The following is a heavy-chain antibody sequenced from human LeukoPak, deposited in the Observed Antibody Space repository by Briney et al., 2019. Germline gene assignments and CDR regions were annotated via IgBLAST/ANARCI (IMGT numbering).Heavy chain of an antibody. Sequence: PSETLSLTCTVSGGSISSYYWSWIRQPPGKGLEWIGYIYYSGSTNYNPSLKSRVTISVDTSKNQFSLKLSSVTAADTAVYYCARDAHIVVVTAMPYLDYWGQGTLVTVSS. D-gene: IGHD2-21*02. V-gene: IGHV4-59*01. CDR1: GGSISSYY. J-gene: IGHJ4*02. CDR2: IYYSGST. CDR3: ARDAHIVVVTAMPYLDY.